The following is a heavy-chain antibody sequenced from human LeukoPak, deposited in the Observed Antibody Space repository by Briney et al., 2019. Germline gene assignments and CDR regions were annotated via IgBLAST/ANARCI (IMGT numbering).Heavy chain of an antibody. J-gene: IGHJ3*02. CDR3: ARPGNYQLLSPANAFDI. D-gene: IGHD2-2*01. V-gene: IGHV4-34*01. CDR2: INHSGST. CDR1: GGSFSGYY. Sequence: SETLSLTCAVYGGSFSGYYWSWIRQPPGKGLEWIGEINHSGSTNYNPSLKSRVTISVDTSKNQFSLKLSSVTAADTAVYYCARPGNYQLLSPANAFDIWGQGTMVTVSS.